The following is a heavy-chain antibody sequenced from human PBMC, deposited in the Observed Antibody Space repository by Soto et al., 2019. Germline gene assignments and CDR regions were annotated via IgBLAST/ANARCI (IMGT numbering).Heavy chain of an antibody. CDR2: ISATGGST. CDR3: AKDRLAGNFDY. Sequence: EVQVLDSGGGLVQPRGSLRLSCAASGFTFNNYAMNSVRQAPGKGLEWVETISATGGSTYYADSVKGRFTISRDNSNNTLYVQMNGLRVEDTAVYYCAKDRLAGNFDYGGQGTQVTVSS. J-gene: IGHJ4*02. V-gene: IGHV3-23*01. CDR1: GFTFNNYA.